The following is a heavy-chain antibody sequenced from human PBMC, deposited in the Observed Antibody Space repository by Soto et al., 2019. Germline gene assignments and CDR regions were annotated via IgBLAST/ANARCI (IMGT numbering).Heavy chain of an antibody. J-gene: IGHJ4*02. D-gene: IGHD5-12*01. V-gene: IGHV1-18*01. CDR3: ARDNIVATTGYFDY. CDR2: ISAYNGNT. CDR1: GYTFTSYG. Sequence: ASVKVSCKASGYTFTSYGISWVRQAPGQGLEWMGWISAYNGNTNYAQKLQGRVTMTTDTSTSTAYMELRSLRSDDTAVYYCARDNIVATTGYFDYWGQGSPDTVSS.